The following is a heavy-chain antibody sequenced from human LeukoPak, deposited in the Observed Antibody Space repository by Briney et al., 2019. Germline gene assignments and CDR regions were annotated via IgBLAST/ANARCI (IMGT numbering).Heavy chain of an antibody. V-gene: IGHV4-34*01. D-gene: IGHD5-18*01. CDR1: GGSFSGYY. Sequence: PSETLSLTCAVYGGSFSGYYWSWIRQPPGKGLEWIGEINHSGSTNYNPSLKSRVTISVDTSKNQFSPKLSSVTAADTAVYYCARGGVRGYSYGLHTTLGVWGQGTLVTVSS. CDR3: ARGGVRGYSYGLHTTLGV. J-gene: IGHJ4*02. CDR2: INHSGST.